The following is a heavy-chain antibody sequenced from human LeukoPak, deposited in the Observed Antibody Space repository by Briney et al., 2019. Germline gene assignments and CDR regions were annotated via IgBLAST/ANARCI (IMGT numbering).Heavy chain of an antibody. CDR3: ARHPPGLRYFDP. CDR2: IDYSGDT. J-gene: IGHJ5*02. CDR1: GGSISGYY. Sequence: PSETLSLTCTVSGGSISGYYWSWIRQSPGNALEWIAYIDYSGDTNSNPSLKSRVTISVDPSKNQFSLRLHSVTAADTAFYYCARHPPGLRYFDPWGQGTLVTVSS. V-gene: IGHV4-59*08. D-gene: IGHD3-9*01.